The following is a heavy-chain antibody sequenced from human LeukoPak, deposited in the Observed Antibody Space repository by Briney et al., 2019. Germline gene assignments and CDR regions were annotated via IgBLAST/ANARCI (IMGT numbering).Heavy chain of an antibody. J-gene: IGHJ4*02. CDR3: ARLYSYGFNYYFDY. D-gene: IGHD5-18*01. CDR1: GYSISSGYY. V-gene: IGHV4-38-2*02. CDR2: IYHSGST. Sequence: PSETLSLTCTVSGYSISSGYYWGWIRQPPGKGLEWIGSIYHSGSTYYNPSLKSRVTISVDTSKNQFSLKLSSVTAADTAVYYCARLYSYGFNYYFDYWGQGTLVTVSS.